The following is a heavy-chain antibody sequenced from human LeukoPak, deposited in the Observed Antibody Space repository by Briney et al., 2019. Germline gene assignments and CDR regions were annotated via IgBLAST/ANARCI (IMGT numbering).Heavy chain of an antibody. V-gene: IGHV1-2*06. D-gene: IGHD3-3*01. CDR2: INPNSGGT. CDR1: GYTFTGYY. CDR3: ARVPTDFWSGYYYYYGMDV. J-gene: IGHJ6*02. Sequence: ASVKVSCKASGYTFTGYYMHWVRQAPGQGPEWMGRINPNSGGTNYAQKFQGRVTMTRGTSISTAYMELSRLRSDDTAVYYCARVPTDFWSGYYYYYGMDVWGQGTTVTVSS.